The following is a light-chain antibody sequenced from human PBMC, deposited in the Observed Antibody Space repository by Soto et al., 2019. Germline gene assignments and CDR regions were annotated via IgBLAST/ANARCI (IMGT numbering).Light chain of an antibody. CDR2: SNN. CDR1: SSNIGSNP. J-gene: IGLJ2*01. Sequence: QSVLTQAPSASGTPGQRVTISCSGSSSNIGSNPVNWYQQLPGTAPKVLIYSNNQRPSGVPDRFSGSQSGTSSSLAISGLQSEDEADYYCAAWDDSLNGVVFGGGTKLTVL. CDR3: AAWDDSLNGVV. V-gene: IGLV1-44*01.